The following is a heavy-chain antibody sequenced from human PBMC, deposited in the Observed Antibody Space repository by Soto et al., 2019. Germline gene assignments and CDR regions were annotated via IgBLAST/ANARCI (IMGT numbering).Heavy chain of an antibody. CDR1: GYTFTSYY. CDR2: INPSGGST. V-gene: IGHV1-46*01. Sequence: ASVKVSCKASGYTFTSYYMHWVRQAPGQGLEWMGIINPSGGSTSYAQKFQGRVTMTRDTSTSTVYMELSSLRSEDTAVYYCARADKLGYCTNGVCYPFDYWGQGTLVTVS. J-gene: IGHJ4*02. CDR3: ARADKLGYCTNGVCYPFDY. D-gene: IGHD2-8*01.